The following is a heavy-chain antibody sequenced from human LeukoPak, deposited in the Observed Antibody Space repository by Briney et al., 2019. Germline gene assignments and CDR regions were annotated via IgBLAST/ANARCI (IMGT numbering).Heavy chain of an antibody. J-gene: IGHJ6*02. CDR3: ASQKTTVMDHYYYYYGMDV. Sequence: ASVEVSCKASGGTFSSYAISWVRQAPGQGLEWMGGIIPIFGTANYAQKFQGRVTITADESTSTAYMELSSLRSEDTAVYYCASQKTTVMDHYYYYYGMDVWGQGTTVTVSS. CDR1: GGTFSSYA. D-gene: IGHD4-11*01. CDR2: IIPIFGTA. V-gene: IGHV1-69*13.